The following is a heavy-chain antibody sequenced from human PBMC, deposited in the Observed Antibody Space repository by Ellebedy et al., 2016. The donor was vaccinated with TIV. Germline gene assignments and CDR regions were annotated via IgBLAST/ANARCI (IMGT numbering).Heavy chain of an antibody. J-gene: IGHJ4*02. CDR2: VFYSGST. CDR3: ARTKAVAGTFCFDS. D-gene: IGHD6-19*01. Sequence: SETLSLTCTVSGDSITRYYWSWIRQPPGKGLEWIGYVFYSGSTHYNPSLKSRVTISVDTSRNQSSLKLTSVTAADTAVYYCARTKAVAGTFCFDSWGQGTLVPVSS. V-gene: IGHV4-59*01. CDR1: GDSITRYY.